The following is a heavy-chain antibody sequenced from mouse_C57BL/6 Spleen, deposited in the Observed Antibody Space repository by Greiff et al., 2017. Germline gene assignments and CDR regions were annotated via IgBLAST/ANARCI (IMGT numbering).Heavy chain of an antibody. CDR2: ISGGGGNT. D-gene: IGHD2-5*01. CDR1: GFTFSSYT. CDR3: AREGYSNYLYWYFDV. V-gene: IGHV5-9*01. J-gene: IGHJ1*03. Sequence: EVMLVESGGGLVKPGGSLKLSCAASGFTFSSYTMSWVRQTPEKRLEWVATISGGGGNTYYPDSVKGRFTISRDNAKNTLYLQMSSLRSEDTALYYCAREGYSNYLYWYFDVWGTGTTVTVSS.